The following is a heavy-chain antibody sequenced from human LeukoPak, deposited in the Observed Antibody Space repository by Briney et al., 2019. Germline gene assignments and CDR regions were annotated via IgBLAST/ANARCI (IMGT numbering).Heavy chain of an antibody. CDR2: IKPDGTEQ. D-gene: IGHD4-17*01. V-gene: IGHV3-7*01. CDR1: GFTFRNYA. Sequence: PGGSLRLSCAASGFTFRNYAMNWVRQAPGKGLEWVANIKPDGTEQYYADSLRGRFTISRDNAKNSLYLKVDSLRGEDTAVYYCATQSYGLFHYWGQGTLVTVSS. J-gene: IGHJ4*02. CDR3: ATQSYGLFHY.